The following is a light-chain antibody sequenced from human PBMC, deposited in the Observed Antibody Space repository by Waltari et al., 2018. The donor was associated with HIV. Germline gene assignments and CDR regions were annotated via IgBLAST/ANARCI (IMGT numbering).Light chain of an antibody. CDR1: QSVSSH. CDR3: QKDNNWPYS. Sequence: EIVMTQSPATLSVSPGERVPLSCRASQSVSSHLAWYQQKPGQAPRRLSYGGSTRATDMPARFSGSGSGTEVSLTISSRQSEDFAVYHCQKDNNWPYSFGQGTKLEIK. CDR2: GGS. J-gene: IGKJ2*03. V-gene: IGKV3-15*01.